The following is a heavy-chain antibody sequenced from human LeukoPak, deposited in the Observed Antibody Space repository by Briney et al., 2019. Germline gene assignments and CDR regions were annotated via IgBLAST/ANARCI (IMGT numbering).Heavy chain of an antibody. D-gene: IGHD3-22*01. J-gene: IGHJ4*02. CDR1: GFTFKKYA. Sequence: GGSLRLSCSASGFTFKKYAMHWVRQAPGKGLEYVSAINSNGGRTYYADSVKGRFTISRDNSKKTLFLQMSSLRVEDTAVYYCVKDLYYDNSGYYSGAFDYWGQGTLVTVSS. CDR2: INSNGGRT. CDR3: VKDLYYDNSGYYSGAFDY. V-gene: IGHV3-64D*06.